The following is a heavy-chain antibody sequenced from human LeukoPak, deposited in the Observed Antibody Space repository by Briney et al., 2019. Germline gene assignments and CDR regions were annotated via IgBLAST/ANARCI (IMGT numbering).Heavy chain of an antibody. CDR2: IYTSGST. CDR1: GGSISSYY. J-gene: IGHJ6*03. V-gene: IGHV4-4*07. D-gene: IGHD6-19*01. Sequence: KASETLSLTCTVSGGSISSYYWSWIRQPAGKGLEWIGRIYTSGSTIYNPSLKSRVTMSVDTSKNQFSLKLSSVTAADTAVYYCARAGEYSSGWYYYMDVWGKGTTVTVSS. CDR3: ARAGEYSSGWYYYMDV.